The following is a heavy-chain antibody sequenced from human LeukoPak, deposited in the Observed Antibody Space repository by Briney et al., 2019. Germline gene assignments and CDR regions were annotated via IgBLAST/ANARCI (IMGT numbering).Heavy chain of an antibody. CDR1: GYTFTDYY. CDR2: IYPNSGGT. Sequence: ASVKVSCKTSGYTFTDYYLHWVRPAPGQGREWIGWIYPNSGGTSSAQKLQGKFTMTRDTSITTVYMEVAWLTSEDTAIYYCARADRLDGAPYLIGPWGQGTLVSVSS. CDR3: ARADRLDGAPYLIGP. D-gene: IGHD2-21*01. J-gene: IGHJ5*02. V-gene: IGHV1-2*02.